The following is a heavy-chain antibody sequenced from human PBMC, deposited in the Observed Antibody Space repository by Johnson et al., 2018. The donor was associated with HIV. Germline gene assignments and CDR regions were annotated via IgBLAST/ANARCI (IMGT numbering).Heavy chain of an antibody. J-gene: IGHJ3*02. CDR2: IKWNGDTT. V-gene: IGHV3-20*04. D-gene: IGHD3-16*01. CDR3: ARQGGWAFDI. Sequence: EQLVESGGGVVQPGRSLRLSCAASGFTFSSYAMHWVRQAPGTGLEWVSGIKWNGDTTSYVDSLKGRFTISRDNAKNSLYLQMNSLRAEDTALYYCARQGGWAFDIWGQGTMVTVSS. CDR1: GFTFSSYA.